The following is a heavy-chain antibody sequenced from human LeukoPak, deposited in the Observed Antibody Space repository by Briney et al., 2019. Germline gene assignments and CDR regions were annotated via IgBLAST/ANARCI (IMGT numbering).Heavy chain of an antibody. CDR2: IKTNAEGGAL. CDR3: TTGIDDEGGY. D-gene: IGHD3-3*02. J-gene: IGHJ4*02. CDR1: GFTYSNVW. V-gene: IGHV3-15*07. Sequence: GGSLRLSCAASGFTYSNVWMNWVRQAPGKGLEWVGRIKTNAEGGALDYTAPVKGRFTISRDDSKNTLYLQMDSLEVEDTGMYYCTTGIDDEGGYWGQGTLVTVSS.